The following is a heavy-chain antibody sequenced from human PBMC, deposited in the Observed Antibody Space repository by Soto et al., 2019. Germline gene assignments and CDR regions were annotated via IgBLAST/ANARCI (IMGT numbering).Heavy chain of an antibody. CDR3: ARGISTTRYYYYYGMDV. CDR1: GYTLTSYY. J-gene: IGHJ6*02. Sequence: QVQLVQSGAEVKKPGASVKVSCKASGYTLTSYYLHWVRQAPGQGPEGMGIINPSGGITNDAQKFQDRVTMTRETSTSTVYMELSSLRSEDTAVYYCARGISTTRYYYYYGMDVWGQGTTVTVSS. V-gene: IGHV1-46*01. CDR2: INPSGGIT. D-gene: IGHD1-1*01.